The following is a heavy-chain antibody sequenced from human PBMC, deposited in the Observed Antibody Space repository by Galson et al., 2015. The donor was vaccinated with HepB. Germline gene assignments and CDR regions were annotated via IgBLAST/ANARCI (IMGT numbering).Heavy chain of an antibody. Sequence: SLRLSCAASGFTFSRVGMTWVRQAPGKGLECVSAISVSGDSRDYADSVKGRFTISRDNSKNTLYLQMSSLRPEDTAVYYCVKPKNDHGDNFFDHWGQGTLVTVSS. CDR1: GFTFSRVG. V-gene: IGHV3-23*01. CDR3: VKPKNDHGDNFFDH. CDR2: ISVSGDSR. D-gene: IGHD4-17*01. J-gene: IGHJ4*02.